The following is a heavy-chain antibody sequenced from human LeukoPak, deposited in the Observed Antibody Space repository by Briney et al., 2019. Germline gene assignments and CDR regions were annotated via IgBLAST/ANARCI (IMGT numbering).Heavy chain of an antibody. CDR3: ARGVPGYSYGEMYFDY. J-gene: IGHJ4*02. D-gene: IGHD5-18*01. V-gene: IGHV1-2*02. Sequence: ASVNVSCKASGYTFTGYYMHWVRQAPGQGLEWMGWINPNSGGTNYAQKFQGRVTMTRDTSTSTVYMELSSLRSDDTAVYYCARGVPGYSYGEMYFDYWGQGTLVTVSS. CDR2: INPNSGGT. CDR1: GYTFTGYY.